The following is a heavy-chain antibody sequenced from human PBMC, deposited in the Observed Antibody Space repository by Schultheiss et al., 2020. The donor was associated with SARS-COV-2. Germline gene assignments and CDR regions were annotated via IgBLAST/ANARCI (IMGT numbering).Heavy chain of an antibody. CDR2: VNPDGNNT. V-gene: IGHV3-74*01. D-gene: IGHD6-13*01. Sequence: GGSLRLSCAASGFTFSSYWMHWVRQVPGKGLVWVSRVNPDGNNTNYADSVKGRFTISRDNSKNTLYLQMNSLRAEDTAVYYCARNPQQPPGFDYWGQGTLVTVSS. CDR3: ARNPQQPPGFDY. J-gene: IGHJ4*02. CDR1: GFTFSSYW.